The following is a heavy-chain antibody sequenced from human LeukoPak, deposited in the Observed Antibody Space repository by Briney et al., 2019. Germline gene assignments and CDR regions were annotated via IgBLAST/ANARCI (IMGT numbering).Heavy chain of an antibody. J-gene: IGHJ3*02. V-gene: IGHV4-39*01. CDR3: ARQAVGADDAFDI. D-gene: IGHD1-26*01. Sequence: SETLSLTCTVSGGSISSGYYYWSWIRQPPGKGLEWIGYIYHSGSTYYNPSLKSRVTISVDTSKNQFSLKLSSVTAADTAVYYCARQAVGADDAFDIWGQGTMVTVSS. CDR2: IYHSGST. CDR1: GGSISSGYYY.